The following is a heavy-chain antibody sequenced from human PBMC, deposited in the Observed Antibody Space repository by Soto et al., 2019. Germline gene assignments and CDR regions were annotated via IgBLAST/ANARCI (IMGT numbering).Heavy chain of an antibody. J-gene: IGHJ4*02. D-gene: IGHD3-3*01. Sequence: SETLSLTCAVSGGSFRGFYWTWIRQSPGKGLEWLGDINHVGSTNYNPSLKSRVSIPVDTSKSQFSLKLSSVTAADTAVYYCARAHDFWGGRQQPIDSRGQGTLVTVSS. CDR1: GGSFRGFY. CDR3: ARAHDFWGGRQQPIDS. V-gene: IGHV4-34*01. CDR2: INHVGST.